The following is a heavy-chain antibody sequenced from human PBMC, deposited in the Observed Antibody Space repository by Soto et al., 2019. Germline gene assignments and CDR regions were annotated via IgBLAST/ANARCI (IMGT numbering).Heavy chain of an antibody. CDR1: GYTFTGYY. V-gene: IGHV1-2*04. CDR3: ARNGVVPATTNYYMDA. Sequence: GASVKVSCKASGYTFTGYYMHWVRQAPGQGLERMGWINPNSGGTNYAQKFQGWVTMTRDTSISTAYMELSRLRSDDTAVYYCARNGVVPATTNYYMDAWGKENTLTISS. J-gene: IGHJ6*03. CDR2: INPNSGGT. D-gene: IGHD2-2*01.